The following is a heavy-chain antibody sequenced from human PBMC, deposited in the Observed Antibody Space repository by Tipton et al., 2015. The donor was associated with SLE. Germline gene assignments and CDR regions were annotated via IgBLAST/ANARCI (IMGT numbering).Heavy chain of an antibody. CDR1: GGSIGSGNYY. CDR3: ARGGGSTISHKY. Sequence: TLSLTCTVSGGSIGSGNYYWSWIRQPAGKGLEWIGRIYTSGSTNYNPSLKSRVTISVDTSKNQFSLKLSSVTAADTAVYYCARGGGSTISHKYWGQGTLVTVSS. J-gene: IGHJ4*02. D-gene: IGHD3-16*01. V-gene: IGHV4-61*02. CDR2: IYTSGST.